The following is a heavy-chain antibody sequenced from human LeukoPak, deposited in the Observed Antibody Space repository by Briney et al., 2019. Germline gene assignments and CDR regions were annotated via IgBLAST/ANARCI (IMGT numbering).Heavy chain of an antibody. Sequence: QPGGSLRLSCAASGFTFGSYGMHWVRQAPGKGLEWVAVVSYDGNNKYYADSVKGRFTISRDNSKNTLYLQMNSLRAEDTAVYYCAKDLRTADFWSGYPDYWGQGTLVTVSS. V-gene: IGHV3-30*18. CDR1: GFTFGSYG. CDR2: VSYDGNNK. D-gene: IGHD3-3*01. CDR3: AKDLRTADFWSGYPDY. J-gene: IGHJ4*02.